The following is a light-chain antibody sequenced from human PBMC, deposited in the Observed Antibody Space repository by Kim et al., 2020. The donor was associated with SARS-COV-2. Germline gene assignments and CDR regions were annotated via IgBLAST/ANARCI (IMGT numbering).Light chain of an antibody. CDR1: HDIAKY. CDR3: QQFDQLPYT. Sequence: STSIGDRVTITCQASHDIAKYLNWFQQKPGKAPKLRIFDVSNLHAGVPSRFSGSGSGTQFSLTISSLQPEDVATYYCQQFDQLPYTFGQGTKLEI. J-gene: IGKJ2*01. V-gene: IGKV1-33*01. CDR2: DVS.